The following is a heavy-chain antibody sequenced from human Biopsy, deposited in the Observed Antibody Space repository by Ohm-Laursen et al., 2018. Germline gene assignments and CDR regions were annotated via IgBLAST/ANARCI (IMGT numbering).Heavy chain of an antibody. CDR2: TWDDGSHQ. J-gene: IGHJ4*02. CDR1: GFNFSAYG. Sequence: SLRLSCTTSGFNFSAYGMHWVRQAPDKGLEWVALTWDDGSHQYYADSVKGRFTISRDNSKNSLYLHINTLRVEDTAVYYCVTDRLDDITKVRGIMTDWGQGTLVIVSS. D-gene: IGHD3-10*01. V-gene: IGHV3-33*01. CDR3: VTDRLDDITKVRGIMTD.